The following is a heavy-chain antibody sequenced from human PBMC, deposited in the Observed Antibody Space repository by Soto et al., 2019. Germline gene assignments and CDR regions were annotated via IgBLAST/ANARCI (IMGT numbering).Heavy chain of an antibody. Sequence: PGWSLRLSCAASGFTFSSYGMHWVRQAPGKGLEWVSTIGITSGSTYYADSVKGRFAISRDNSKNTLYLQMNSLRAEDTAVYYCARPSISAPGTYWGQGTRVTVS. CDR1: GFTFSSYG. V-gene: IGHV3-23*01. CDR3: ARPSISAPGTY. J-gene: IGHJ4*02. CDR2: IGITSGST. D-gene: IGHD6-13*01.